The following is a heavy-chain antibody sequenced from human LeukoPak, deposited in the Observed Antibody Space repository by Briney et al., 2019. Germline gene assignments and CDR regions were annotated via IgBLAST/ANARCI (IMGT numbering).Heavy chain of an antibody. CDR1: GFAFSTSW. CDR2: INSDGPST. Sequence: GGSLRLSCAASGFAFSTSWMHWVRQGPGKGLVWVSRINSDGPSTTYADSVKGRFTISRDNAKNTLYLQMDSLRAEDTALYYCARAVGGNIAIDTWGQGTMVTVSS. CDR3: ARAVGGNIAIDT. V-gene: IGHV3-74*01. D-gene: IGHD4-23*01. J-gene: IGHJ3*02.